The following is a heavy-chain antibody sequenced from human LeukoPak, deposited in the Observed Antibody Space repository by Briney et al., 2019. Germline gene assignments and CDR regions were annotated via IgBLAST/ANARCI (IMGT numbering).Heavy chain of an antibody. Sequence: PGGSLRLSCAASGFTFSSYGMHWVRQAPGKGLEWVAFIRYDGSNKYYADSVKGRFTISRDNSKNTLYLQMNSLRAEDTAVYYCARETHSGWYWETGFGFDYWGQGTLVTVSS. CDR2: IRYDGSNK. D-gene: IGHD6-19*01. CDR3: ARETHSGWYWETGFGFDY. V-gene: IGHV3-30*02. CDR1: GFTFSSYG. J-gene: IGHJ4*02.